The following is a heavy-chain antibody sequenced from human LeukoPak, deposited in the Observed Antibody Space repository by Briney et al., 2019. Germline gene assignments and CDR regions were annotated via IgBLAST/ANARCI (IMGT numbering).Heavy chain of an antibody. CDR1: GFTFSSYW. Sequence: GGSLRLSCAASGFTFSSYWMNWVRQAPGKGLEWVSYISSSGSTIYYADSVKGRFTISRDNAKNSLYLQMNSLRAEDTAVYYCAREYYDILVYYYYMDVWGKGTTVTVSS. CDR3: AREYYDILVYYYYMDV. V-gene: IGHV3-48*03. CDR2: ISSSGSTI. J-gene: IGHJ6*03. D-gene: IGHD3-9*01.